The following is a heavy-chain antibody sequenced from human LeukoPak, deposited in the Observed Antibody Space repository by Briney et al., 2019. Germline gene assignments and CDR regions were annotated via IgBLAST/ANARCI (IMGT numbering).Heavy chain of an antibody. J-gene: IGHJ6*03. Sequence: PSETLSLTCTVSGGSISSGGYYWSWIRQPPGKGLEWIGYIYHSGSTYYNPSLKSRVTISVDRSKNQFSLKLSSVTAADTAVYYCAGIRFLEWLNYYMDVWGKGTTVTVSS. CDR1: GGSISSGGYY. D-gene: IGHD3-3*01. CDR2: IYHSGST. V-gene: IGHV4-30-2*01. CDR3: AGIRFLEWLNYYMDV.